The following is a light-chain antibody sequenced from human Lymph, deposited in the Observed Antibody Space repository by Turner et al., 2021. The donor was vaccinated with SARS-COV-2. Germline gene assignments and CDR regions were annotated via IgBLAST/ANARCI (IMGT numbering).Light chain of an antibody. CDR3: QQYGRSPMT. CDR1: QSVSSSY. CDR2: GAS. Sequence: EIMLTQSPGTLSLSPGERATLSCRASQSVSSSYLAWYQQKPGQAPRLLIYGASSRATGIPDRFNGSGSGTDFTLTISRLEPEDFAVYYCQQYGRSPMTFGQGTKVEIK. J-gene: IGKJ1*01. V-gene: IGKV3-20*01.